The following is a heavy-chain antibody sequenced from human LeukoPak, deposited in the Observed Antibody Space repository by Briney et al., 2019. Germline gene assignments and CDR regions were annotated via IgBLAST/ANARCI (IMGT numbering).Heavy chain of an antibody. J-gene: IGHJ4*02. Sequence: PGGSLRLSCAASGFTLSSYSMNWVRQSPGKGLGWVSYIGGTISYADSVRGRFTISRDNAKNSLYLQMNSLGPEDTAVYYCARDRDWAFDYWGQGTLVTVSS. D-gene: IGHD3/OR15-3a*01. CDR2: IGGTI. CDR1: GFTLSSYS. CDR3: ARDRDWAFDY. V-gene: IGHV3-48*01.